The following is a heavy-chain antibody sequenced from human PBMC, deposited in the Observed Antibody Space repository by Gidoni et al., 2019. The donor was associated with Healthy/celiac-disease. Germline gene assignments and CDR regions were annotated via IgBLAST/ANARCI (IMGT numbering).Heavy chain of an antibody. D-gene: IGHD2-21*01. V-gene: IGHV3-23*01. CDR1: GFTFSSYA. J-gene: IGHJ1*01. CDR3: AKVPLGCGGDCNGALQH. CDR2: ISGSGGST. Sequence: EVQLLESGGGLVQPGGSLRLSCAASGFTFSSYAMSWVRQAPGKGLEWVSAISGSGGSTYYADSVKGRFTISRDNSKNTLYLQMNSLRAEDTAVYYCAKVPLGCGGDCNGALQHWGQGTLVTVSS.